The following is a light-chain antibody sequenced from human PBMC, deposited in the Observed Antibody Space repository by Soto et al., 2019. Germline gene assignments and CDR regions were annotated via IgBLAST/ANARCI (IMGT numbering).Light chain of an antibody. Sequence: QSVLTQPPSASGTPGQRVTISCSGSNSNIGRNTVNWYQQFPGAAPNLLIHSDNQRPSGVPDRFSGSRSGTSAFLAISGLQSEDEADYYCAAWDESPNVPVFGGGTKLTGL. V-gene: IGLV1-44*01. CDR1: NSNIGRNT. J-gene: IGLJ3*02. CDR3: AAWDESPNVPV. CDR2: SDN.